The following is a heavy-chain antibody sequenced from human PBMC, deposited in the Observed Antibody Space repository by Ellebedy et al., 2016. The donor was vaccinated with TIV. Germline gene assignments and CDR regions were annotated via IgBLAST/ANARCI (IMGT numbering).Heavy chain of an antibody. J-gene: IGHJ4*02. CDR1: ASIFSSYA. CDR3: AKGNFWGRLDW. Sequence: SLKISCAASASIFSSYAMHWVRKAPGKGQGRVIILSYDGSIKYYADSVKGRFTITSDNSKNTLYMQMNSLRTEDTAVYYCAKGNFWGRLDWWGQGTLVTVSS. CDR2: LSYDGSIK. V-gene: IGHV3-30*18. D-gene: IGHD7-27*01.